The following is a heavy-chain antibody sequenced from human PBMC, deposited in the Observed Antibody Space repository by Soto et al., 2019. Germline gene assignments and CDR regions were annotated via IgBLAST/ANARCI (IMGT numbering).Heavy chain of an antibody. CDR2: IIPIFGTA. D-gene: IGHD6-6*01. V-gene: IGHV1-69*01. Sequence: QVQLVQSGAEVKKTGSSVKVSCQASGGTFSSYAISWVRQAPGQGLEWLGGIIPIFGTANYAQKFQGRVTITGDESTSTAYMELSSLRSEDTAVYYCARGRLKPRVQRYYYYYGMDVWGQGTTVTVSS. CDR3: ARGRLKPRVQRYYYYYGMDV. J-gene: IGHJ6*02. CDR1: GGTFSSYA.